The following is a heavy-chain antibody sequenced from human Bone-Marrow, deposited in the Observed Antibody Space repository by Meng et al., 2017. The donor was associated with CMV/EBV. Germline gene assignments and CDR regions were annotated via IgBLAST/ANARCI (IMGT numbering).Heavy chain of an antibody. V-gene: IGHV3-30*03. Sequence: GGSLRLSCVVSGFTFSSYAMHWVRQAPGKGLEWVALMSDDGDNQYYIDSVKGRFTISRDNSKNTLFLQMNSLRPEDTAVYYCARGGRRLYQLFSADWGQGTLVTGSS. CDR2: MSDDGDNQ. D-gene: IGHD2-2*01. CDR3: ARGGRRLYQLFSAD. CDR1: GFTFSSYA. J-gene: IGHJ4*02.